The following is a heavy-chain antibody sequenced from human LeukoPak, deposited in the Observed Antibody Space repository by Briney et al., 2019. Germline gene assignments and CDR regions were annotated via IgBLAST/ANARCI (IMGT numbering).Heavy chain of an antibody. J-gene: IGHJ4*02. Sequence: ASVKVSCKASGYTFTGYYMHWVRQAPGQGLEWMGWINPNSGGTNYAQKFQGRVTMTRDTSISTAYMELSRLRSDDTAVYYCAREGMVRGVKAPFDYWGQGTLVTVSS. CDR3: AREGMVRGVKAPFDY. CDR2: INPNSGGT. D-gene: IGHD3-10*01. CDR1: GYTFTGYY. V-gene: IGHV1-2*02.